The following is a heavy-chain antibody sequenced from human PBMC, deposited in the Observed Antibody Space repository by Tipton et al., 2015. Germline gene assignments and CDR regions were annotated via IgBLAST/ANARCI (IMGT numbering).Heavy chain of an antibody. V-gene: IGHV4-4*02. Sequence: TLSLTCSVSGDSISSISWWTWVRQSPGKGLEWIGEIHHGGTSNYNPSLKSRVTMSVDTSKNQFSLKLSSVTAADAAVYYCARGYCTSTNCYSLYGMDVWGQGTTVTVSS. CDR3: ARGYCTSTNCYSLYGMDV. J-gene: IGHJ6*02. CDR2: IHHGGTS. D-gene: IGHD2-2*01. CDR1: GDSISSISW.